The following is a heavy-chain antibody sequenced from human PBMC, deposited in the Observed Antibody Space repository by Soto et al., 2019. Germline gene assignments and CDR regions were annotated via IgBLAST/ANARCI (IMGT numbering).Heavy chain of an antibody. V-gene: IGHV1-69*13. D-gene: IGHD3-10*01. CDR3: ARGGGITMVRGVIITNYYYGMDV. Sequence: SVKVSCKASGGTFSSYAISWVRQAPGQGLEWMGGIIPIFGTANYAQKFQGRVTITADESTSTAYMELSSLRSEDTAVYYCARGGGITMVRGVIITNYYYGMDVWGQGTTVTVSS. CDR2: IIPIFGTA. J-gene: IGHJ6*02. CDR1: GGTFSSYA.